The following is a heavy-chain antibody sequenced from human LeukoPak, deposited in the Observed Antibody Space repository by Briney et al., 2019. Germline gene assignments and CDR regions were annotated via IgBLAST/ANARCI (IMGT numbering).Heavy chain of an antibody. D-gene: IGHD4-11*01. CDR1: GFTFSSGS. CDR3: AKDLDYTTYGYYFDY. CDR2: IGAGGTFT. Sequence: GGCLRPSCTPAGFTFSSGSMKWVRQAPGRWRGWVSGIGAGGTFTYYADSVKGRFTIFRDTSRNPLYLQMNSLRADDTAVYYCAKDLDYTTYGYYFDYWGQGTLVTVSS. V-gene: IGHV3-23*01. J-gene: IGHJ4*02.